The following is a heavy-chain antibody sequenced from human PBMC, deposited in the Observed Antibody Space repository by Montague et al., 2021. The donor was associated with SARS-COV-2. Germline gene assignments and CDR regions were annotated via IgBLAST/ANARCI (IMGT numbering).Heavy chain of an antibody. V-gene: IGHV4-31*03. J-gene: IGHJ2*01. CDR2: IYHTGST. D-gene: IGHD2-21*01. CDR3: ARDRGWGSRGAGYIDL. Sequence: TLSLTCTASGGSITSGGYYWTWIRQHPGKGLEWIGYIYHTGSTXYNPSLESRLRTSVDTSKNEFSLTLTSVTAADTAIYYCARDRGWGSRGAGYIDLWGRGTLVTVSS. CDR1: GGSITSGGYY.